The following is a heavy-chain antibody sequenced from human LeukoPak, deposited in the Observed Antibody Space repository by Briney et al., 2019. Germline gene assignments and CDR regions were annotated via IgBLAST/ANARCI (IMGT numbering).Heavy chain of an antibody. V-gene: IGHV3-33*06. Sequence: GRSLRLSCAASEFTFSSYGMHWVRQAPGKGLESVVVIWYDGSNKYYADSVKGRFTISRDNSKNTLYLQMNSLRAEYTAVYYCAKSGEWEPTDLDYWGQGTLVTVSS. CDR2: IWYDGSNK. CDR3: AKSGEWEPTDLDY. D-gene: IGHD1-26*01. J-gene: IGHJ4*02. CDR1: EFTFSSYG.